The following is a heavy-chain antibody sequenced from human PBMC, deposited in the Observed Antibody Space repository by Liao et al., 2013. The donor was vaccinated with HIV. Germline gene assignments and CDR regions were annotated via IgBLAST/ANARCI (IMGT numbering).Heavy chain of an antibody. Sequence: QVQLQESGPGLVKPSETLSLTCTVSGGSIRNYYWNWIRQPPGKGLEWIAYIYFSGTTNYNPSLKSRATISVDTSENQLSLKLSSVTAADTAVYYCARERRYSGYDSRFFMDVWGKGTTVAVS. V-gene: IGHV4-59*12. D-gene: IGHD5-12*01. CDR1: GGSIRNYY. CDR2: IYFSGTT. CDR3: ARERRYSGYDSRFFMDV. J-gene: IGHJ6*03.